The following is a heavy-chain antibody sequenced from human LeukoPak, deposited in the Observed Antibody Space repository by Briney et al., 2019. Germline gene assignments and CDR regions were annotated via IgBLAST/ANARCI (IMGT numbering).Heavy chain of an antibody. CDR3: ARGLGLHYYGSGSSHRPLDY. CDR2: IYTSGST. V-gene: IGHV4-61*02. J-gene: IGHJ4*02. CDR1: GGSISSGSYY. Sequence: KPSQTLSLTCTVSGGSISSGSYYWSWIRQPAGKGLEWIGRIYTSGSTNYNPSLKSRVTISVDTSKNQFSLKLSSVTAADTAVYYCARGLGLHYYGSGSSHRPLDYWGQGTLVTVSS. D-gene: IGHD3-10*01.